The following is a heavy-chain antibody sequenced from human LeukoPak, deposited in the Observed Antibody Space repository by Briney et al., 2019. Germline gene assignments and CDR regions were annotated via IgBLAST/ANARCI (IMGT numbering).Heavy chain of an antibody. D-gene: IGHD6-19*01. CDR2: ISGSGGST. V-gene: IGHV3-23*01. Sequence: GGSLRLSCAASVFTFSSYAMSWVRQAPGKGLEWVSAISGSGGSTYYADSVKGRFTISRDNSKNTLYLQMNSLRAEDTAVYYCAIIQRGSDWYRDYWGQGTLVTVSS. CDR3: AIIQRGSDWYRDY. CDR1: VFTFSSYA. J-gene: IGHJ4*02.